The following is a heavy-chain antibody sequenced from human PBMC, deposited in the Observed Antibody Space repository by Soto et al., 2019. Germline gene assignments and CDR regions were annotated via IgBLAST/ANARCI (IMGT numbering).Heavy chain of an antibody. D-gene: IGHD3-3*01. V-gene: IGHV4-4*07. CDR2: IDNSWST. J-gene: IGHJ4*02. CDR3: ARGGQDFWSGPFDY. CDR1: GGSISNYF. Sequence: KPSETLSLTCTVSGGSISNYFCNWIRRPAGKGLEWIGRIDNSWSTNYNPSLKSRITMSADTSRNQFSLKLNSVTAADTAVYYCARGGQDFWSGPFDYWGQGALVTVSS.